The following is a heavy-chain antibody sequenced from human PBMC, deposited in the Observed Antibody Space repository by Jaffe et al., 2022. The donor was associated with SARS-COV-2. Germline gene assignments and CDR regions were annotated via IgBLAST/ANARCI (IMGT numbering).Heavy chain of an antibody. V-gene: IGHV3-48*02. CDR2: ISSSSSTI. J-gene: IGHJ5*02. Sequence: EVQLVESGGGLVQPGGSLRLSCAASGFTFSSCSMNWVRQAPGKGLEWVSYISSSSSTIYYADSVKGRFTISRDNAKNSLYLQMNSLRDEDTAVYYCAREPYYYDNSGSFSWGQGTLVSVSS. CDR1: GFTFSSCS. CDR3: AREPYYYDNSGSFS. D-gene: IGHD3-22*01.